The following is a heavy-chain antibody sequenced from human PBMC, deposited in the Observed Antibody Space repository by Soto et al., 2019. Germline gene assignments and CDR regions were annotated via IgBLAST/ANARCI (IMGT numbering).Heavy chain of an antibody. V-gene: IGHV3-23*01. J-gene: IGHJ5*02. Sequence: EVQLLESGGGLVQPGGSLRLSCAASGFTISTYAMTWVRQAPGKGLECVSGVTGSGGQIHYADSVKGRFTISKDNSKNTLYLQMSSLRDEDTALYYSAKDVVYNDGLWLMDSWGQGTLVTVSS. CDR2: VTGSGGQI. CDR1: GFTISTYA. CDR3: AKDVVYNDGLWLMDS. D-gene: IGHD2-21*01.